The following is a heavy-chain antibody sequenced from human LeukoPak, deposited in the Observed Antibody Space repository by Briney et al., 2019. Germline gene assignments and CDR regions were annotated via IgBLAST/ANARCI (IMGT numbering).Heavy chain of an antibody. Sequence: SETLSLTCTVSGGSISSYYWSWIRQPPGKGLEWIGYIYYSGSTNYNPSLKSRVTISVDTSKNQFSLKLSSVTAVDTAVYYCAREYSYGYRWFDPWGQGTLVTVSS. V-gene: IGHV4-59*01. CDR3: AREYSYGYRWFDP. CDR1: GGSISSYY. J-gene: IGHJ5*02. D-gene: IGHD5-18*01. CDR2: IYYSGST.